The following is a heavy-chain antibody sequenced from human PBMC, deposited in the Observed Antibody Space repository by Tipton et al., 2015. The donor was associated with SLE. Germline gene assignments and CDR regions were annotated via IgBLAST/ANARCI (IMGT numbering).Heavy chain of an antibody. J-gene: IGHJ4*02. Sequence: SLRLSCAASGFTFSSYAMHWVRQAPGKGLEWVAVISYDGSNKYYADSVKGRFTISRDNSKNTLYLQMNSLRAEDTAVYYCATEWGPIAAVGVGYFDYWGQGTLVTVSS. D-gene: IGHD6-13*01. V-gene: IGHV3-30*04. CDR1: GFTFSSYA. CDR3: ATEWGPIAAVGVGYFDY. CDR2: ISYDGSNK.